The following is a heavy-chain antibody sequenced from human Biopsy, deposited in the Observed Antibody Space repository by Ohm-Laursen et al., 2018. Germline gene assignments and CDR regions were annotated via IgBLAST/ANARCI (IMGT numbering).Heavy chain of an antibody. CDR2: ISYDGSKK. V-gene: IGHV3-30*18. CDR3: AKIAFDSSGANTMRDY. J-gene: IGHJ4*02. CDR1: GFIFSSYA. D-gene: IGHD3-22*01. Sequence: SLRLSCAASGFIFSSYAMHWVRQAPGKGLQWVAFISYDGSKKDYGDSVKGRFTISRDNSKNTLYLQMNNLRAEDTAVYYCAKIAFDSSGANTMRDYWGQRTLVTVFS.